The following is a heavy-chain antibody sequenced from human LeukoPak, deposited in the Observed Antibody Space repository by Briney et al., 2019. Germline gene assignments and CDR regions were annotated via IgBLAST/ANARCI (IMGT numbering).Heavy chain of an antibody. CDR2: IRGGGGSA. V-gene: IGHV3-23*01. Sequence: GGSLRLSCTASGFTFSAYAMMWIRQAPGKGPEWVSAIRGGGGSAFYADSVKGRFTISRDNSKYTLFLQMNSLRAEDTAVYYCARDPNGDYIGAFDMWGPGTMVAVSS. CDR3: ARDPNGDYIGAFDM. J-gene: IGHJ3*02. D-gene: IGHD4-17*01. CDR1: GFTFSAYA.